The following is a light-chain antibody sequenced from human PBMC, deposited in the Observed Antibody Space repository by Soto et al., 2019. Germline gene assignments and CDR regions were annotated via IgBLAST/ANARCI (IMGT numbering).Light chain of an antibody. CDR1: QSLLHSNGFNY. CDR2: LGS. CDR3: MQALEAPQT. J-gene: IGKJ1*01. Sequence: DIVLTQSPLSLPVTPGQPASISCRSSQSLLHSNGFNYLVWYLHNPGQSPQLLIYLGSNRAPGVADRYCVSGSGADFTLKISRVEADDVGVYYCMQALEAPQTFGQGTKVELK. V-gene: IGKV2-28*01.